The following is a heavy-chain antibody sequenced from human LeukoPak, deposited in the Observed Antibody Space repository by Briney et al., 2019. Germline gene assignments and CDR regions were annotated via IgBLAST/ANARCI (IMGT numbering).Heavy chain of an antibody. CDR2: IYYSGST. CDR1: GGSISSYY. D-gene: IGHD5-24*01. V-gene: IGHV4-59*12. CDR3: ARESQEKYYFDY. Sequence: SETLSLTCTVSGGSISSYYWSWIRQPPGKGLEWIGYIYYSGSTNYNPSLKSRVTISVDTSKNQFSLKLCSVTAADTAVYYCARESQEKYYFDYWGQGTLVTVSS. J-gene: IGHJ4*02.